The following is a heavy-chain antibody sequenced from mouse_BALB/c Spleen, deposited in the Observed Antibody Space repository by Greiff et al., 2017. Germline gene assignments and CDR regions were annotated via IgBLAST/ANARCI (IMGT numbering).Heavy chain of an antibody. CDR3: ARSPSYGSSYGY. J-gene: IGHJ2*01. CDR1: GYTFTDYW. V-gene: IGHV1-69*01. CDR2: IDTSDSYT. D-gene: IGHD1-1*01. Sequence: VQLQQPGAELVMPGASVKMSCKASGYTFTDYWMHWVKQRPGQGLEWIGAIDTSDSYTSYNQKFKGKATLTVDESSSTAYMQLSSLTSEDSAVYYCARSPSYGSSYGYWGQGATLTVSS.